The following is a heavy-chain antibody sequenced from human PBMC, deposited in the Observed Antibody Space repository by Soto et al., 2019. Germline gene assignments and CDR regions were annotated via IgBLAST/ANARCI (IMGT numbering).Heavy chain of an antibody. D-gene: IGHD2-15*01. CDR3: ARAGCDGGSCYTLVGLRYGMDV. J-gene: IGHJ6*02. Sequence: QVQLVESGGGVVQPGRSLRLSCAASGFTFSSYAMYWVRQAPGKGLEWVAVISYDGNNKYYADSVKGRFTISRDNSKNTLYLQMNSMSAEDTAVYYCARAGCDGGSCYTLVGLRYGMDVWGQGPTVTVSS. CDR1: GFTFSSYA. V-gene: IGHV3-30-3*01. CDR2: ISYDGNNK.